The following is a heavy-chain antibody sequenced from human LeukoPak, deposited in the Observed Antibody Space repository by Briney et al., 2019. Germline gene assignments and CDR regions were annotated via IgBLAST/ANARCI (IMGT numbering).Heavy chain of an antibody. D-gene: IGHD3-22*01. CDR2: INHSGST. CDR3: ARDDLTYYYDSSGYSDAFDI. CDR1: GGSFSGYY. Sequence: SETLSLTCAVYGGSFSGYYWSWIRQPPGKGLEWIGEINHSGSTNYNPSLKSRVTISVDTSKNQFSLKLSSVTAADTAVYYCARDDLTYYYDSSGYSDAFDIWGQGTMVTVSS. J-gene: IGHJ3*02. V-gene: IGHV4-34*01.